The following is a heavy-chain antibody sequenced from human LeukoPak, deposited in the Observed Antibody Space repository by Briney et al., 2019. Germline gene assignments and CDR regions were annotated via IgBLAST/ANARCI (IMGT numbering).Heavy chain of an antibody. CDR1: GFTFSSYA. CDR3: ARHGLLWFGDFTTPY. Sequence: GGSLRLSCAASGFTFSSYAMSWVRQAPGKGLEWVSSISSSSSYINYADSVKGRFTISRDNAKNSLYLQMNSLRVEDTAVYYCARHGLLWFGDFTTPYWGQGTLVTVSS. J-gene: IGHJ4*02. V-gene: IGHV3-21*01. D-gene: IGHD3-10*01. CDR2: ISSSSSYI.